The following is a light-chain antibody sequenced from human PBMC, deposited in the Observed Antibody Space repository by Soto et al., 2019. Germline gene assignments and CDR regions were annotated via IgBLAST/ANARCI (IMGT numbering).Light chain of an antibody. J-gene: IGKJ1*01. CDR1: QSVSSS. V-gene: IGKV3-15*01. CDR3: QQYNKWPLP. CDR2: GAS. Sequence: EIVMTQSPATLSVSPGERATLSCRASQSVSSSLAWYQQKLGQPPRLLIYGASISATGIPARFSGSGSGTEFTLTISSLQSEDFAVYYCQQYNKWPLPFGQGTKVEIK.